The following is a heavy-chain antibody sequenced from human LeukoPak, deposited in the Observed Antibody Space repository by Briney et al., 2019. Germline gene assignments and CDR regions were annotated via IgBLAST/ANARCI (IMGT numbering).Heavy chain of an antibody. CDR2: IYYSGST. D-gene: IGHD3-10*01. CDR3: ARRDSGSGSYYQYFDY. J-gene: IGHJ4*02. Sequence: PSETLSLTCTVSGGSISSSSYYWGWIRQPPGKGLEWIGSIYYSGSTNYNPSLKSRVTISVDTSKNQFSLKLSSVTAADTAVYYCARRDSGSGSYYQYFDYWGQGTLVTVSS. V-gene: IGHV4-39*07. CDR1: GGSISSSSYY.